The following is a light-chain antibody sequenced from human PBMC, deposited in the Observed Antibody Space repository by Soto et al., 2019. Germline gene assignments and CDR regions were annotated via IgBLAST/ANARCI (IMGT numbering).Light chain of an antibody. V-gene: IGLV1-40*01. CDR2: GNS. CDR1: SSNIGAGYD. Sequence: QSVLTQPPSVSGAPGQRVTISCTGSSSNIGAGYDVHWYQQLPGTAPKLLIYGNSNRPSGVPDRFSGSKSGTSASLAITGLQAKDEAEYYCQSYDSSLSASVFGGGTKLTVL. CDR3: QSYDSSLSASV. J-gene: IGLJ2*01.